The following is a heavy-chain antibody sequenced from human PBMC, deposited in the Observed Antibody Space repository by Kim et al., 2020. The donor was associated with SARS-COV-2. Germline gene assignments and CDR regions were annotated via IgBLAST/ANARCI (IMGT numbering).Heavy chain of an antibody. J-gene: IGHJ4*02. Sequence: NYNPSLKSRVTISVDTSKNQFSLKLSSVTAADTAVYYCARVGSGELNFDYWGQGTLVTVSS. CDR3: ARVGSGELNFDY. V-gene: IGHV4-34*01. D-gene: IGHD3-10*01.